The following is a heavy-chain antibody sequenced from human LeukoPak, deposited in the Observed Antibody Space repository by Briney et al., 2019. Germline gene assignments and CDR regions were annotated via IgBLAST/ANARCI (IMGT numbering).Heavy chain of an antibody. CDR2: IYHSGST. D-gene: IGHD6-13*01. V-gene: IGHV4-4*02. CDR1: GGSISSSNW. J-gene: IGHJ4*02. Sequence: SGTLSLTCAVPGGSISSSNWWSWVRQPPGKGLEWIGEIYHSGSTNYNPSLKSRVTISVDKSKNQFSLKLSSVTAADTAVYYCARDLGIAAAEFDYWGQGTLVTVSS. CDR3: ARDLGIAAAEFDY.